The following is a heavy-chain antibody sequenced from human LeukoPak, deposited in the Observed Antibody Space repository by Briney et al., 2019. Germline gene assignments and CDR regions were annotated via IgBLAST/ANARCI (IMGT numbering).Heavy chain of an antibody. J-gene: IGHJ4*02. CDR3: ASSARVPAAGDYFDY. CDR2: INPNSGGT. V-gene: IGHV1-2*02. CDR1: GYTFTGYY. D-gene: IGHD2-2*01. Sequence: ASVKVSCKASGYTFTGYYMHWVRQAPGQGLEWMGWINPNSGGTNYAQKFQGRVTMTRDTSISTAYMELSRLRSDDTAVYYCASSARVPAAGDYFDYWGQGTLVTVSS.